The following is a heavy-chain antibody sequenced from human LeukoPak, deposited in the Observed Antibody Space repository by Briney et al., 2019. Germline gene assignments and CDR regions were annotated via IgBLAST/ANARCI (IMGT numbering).Heavy chain of an antibody. J-gene: IGHJ4*02. CDR3: AKALWSGDSYPQPGFYS. D-gene: IGHD2-15*01. Sequence: GGSLRLSCAASGFTFSSYAMNWVRQAPGKGLEWVSSISSGGDYTYYADSVKGRFTISRDNSKNTLYLQMNSLRAEDTAVYYCAKALWSGDSYPQPGFYSWGQGAMVTVSS. V-gene: IGHV3-23*01. CDR1: GFTFSSYA. CDR2: ISSGGDYT.